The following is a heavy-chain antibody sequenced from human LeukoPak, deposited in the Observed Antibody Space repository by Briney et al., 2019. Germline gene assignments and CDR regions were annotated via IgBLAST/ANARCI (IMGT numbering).Heavy chain of an antibody. V-gene: IGHV4-39*02. CDR2: IYYGGDT. CDR1: GASMRTDDYY. Sequence: SETLSLTCNVSGASMRTDDYYWGWIRQPPGKRLEWLGSIYYGGDTTYNPSLKSRVTISVESSKKQFSLKLSSATAADTAVYYCARDPYMPHYGMDVWGQGTTVTVSS. J-gene: IGHJ6*02. CDR3: ARDPYMPHYGMDV. D-gene: IGHD2-2*01.